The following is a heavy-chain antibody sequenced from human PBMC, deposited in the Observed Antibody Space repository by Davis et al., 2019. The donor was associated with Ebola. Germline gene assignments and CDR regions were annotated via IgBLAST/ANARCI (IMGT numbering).Heavy chain of an antibody. CDR3: ARGAAHLRY. CDR2: IYYSGST. J-gene: IGHJ4*02. V-gene: IGHV4-59*01. D-gene: IGHD6-6*01. CDR1: GGSISSYY. Sequence: PSETLSFTCTVSGGSISSYYWSWIRQPPGKGLEWIGYIYYSGSTNYNPSLKSRVTISVDTSKNQFSLKLSSVTAADTAVYYCARGAAHLRYWGQGTLVTVSS.